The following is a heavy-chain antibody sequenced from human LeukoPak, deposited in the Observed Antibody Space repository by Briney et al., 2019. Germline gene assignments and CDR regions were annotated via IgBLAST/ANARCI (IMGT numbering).Heavy chain of an antibody. J-gene: IGHJ6*03. V-gene: IGHV5-51*01. CDR3: ARHGYTYYYGSGSQNYYYYMDV. CDR2: IYPGDSDT. CDR1: GYSFTSYW. D-gene: IGHD3-10*01. Sequence: GESLKISCKGSGYSFTSYWIGWVRQMPGKGLEWMGIIYPGDSDTRYSPSFQGQVTISADKSISTAYLQWSSLKASDTAMYYCARHGYTYYYGSGSQNYYYYMDVWGKGTTVTISS.